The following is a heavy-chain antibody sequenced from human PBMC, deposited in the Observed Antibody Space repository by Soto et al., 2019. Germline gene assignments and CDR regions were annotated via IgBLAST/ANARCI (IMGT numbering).Heavy chain of an antibody. CDR1: GGTFSSYA. Sequence: ASVKVSCKASGGTFSSYAISWVRQAPGQGLEWMGGIIPIFGTANYAQKFQGRVTITADESTSTAYMELSSLRSEDTAVYYCARDGYCSGGSCYRANYYYYYGMDVWGQGTTVTVSS. CDR3: ARDGYCSGGSCYRANYYYYYGMDV. D-gene: IGHD2-15*01. CDR2: IIPIFGTA. V-gene: IGHV1-69*13. J-gene: IGHJ6*02.